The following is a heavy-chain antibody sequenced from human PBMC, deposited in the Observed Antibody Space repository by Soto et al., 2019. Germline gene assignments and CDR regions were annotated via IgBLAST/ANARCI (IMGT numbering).Heavy chain of an antibody. CDR2: IIPYNGTT. CDR3: ARDLPEDDAFDI. Sequence: ASVKVSCKASGYTFTSYGISWVRQAPGQGLEWMGGIIPYNGTTNYAQKFQGRVTMTADASTSTAYMELSSLRSEDTAVYYCARDLPEDDAFDIWGQGTMVTVSS. CDR1: GYTFTSYG. J-gene: IGHJ3*02. V-gene: IGHV1-18*01.